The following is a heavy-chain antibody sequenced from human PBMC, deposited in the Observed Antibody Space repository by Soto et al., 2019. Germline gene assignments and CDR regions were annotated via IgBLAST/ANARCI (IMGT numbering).Heavy chain of an antibody. CDR2: IIPIFGTA. Sequence: AASVKVSCKASGGTFSSYAISWVRQAPGQGLEWMGGIIPIFGTANYAQKFQGRVTITADESTSTAYMELSSLRSEDTAVYYCASPTFNYYDSSGYYSESFDYWG. D-gene: IGHD3-22*01. J-gene: IGHJ4*01. CDR3: ASPTFNYYDSSGYYSESFDY. CDR1: GGTFSSYA. V-gene: IGHV1-69*13.